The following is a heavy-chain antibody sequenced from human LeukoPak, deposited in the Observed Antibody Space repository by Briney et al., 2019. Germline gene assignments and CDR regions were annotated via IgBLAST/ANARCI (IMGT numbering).Heavy chain of an antibody. CDR3: ARRSGEGYFDC. D-gene: IGHD1-26*01. Sequence: GRSLRLSCAASGFIVSSNYMTWVRQAPGKGLEWLSVIYSGGDTYYADSVKGRFTISRDNSKNTLYLQMNSLRAEDTAVYYCARRSGEGYFDCWGQGTLVTVSS. CDR1: GFIVSSNY. CDR2: IYSGGDT. J-gene: IGHJ4*02. V-gene: IGHV3-66*01.